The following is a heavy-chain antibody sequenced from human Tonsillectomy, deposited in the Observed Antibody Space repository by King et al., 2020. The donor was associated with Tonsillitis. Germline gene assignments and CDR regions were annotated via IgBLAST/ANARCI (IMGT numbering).Heavy chain of an antibody. CDR1: GFTFSRYW. V-gene: IGHV3-7*03. J-gene: IGHJ3*02. Sequence: QLVQSGGGLVQPGGSLRVSCAASGFTFSRYWMSWVRQSPGTGLEWVASIKQDGIEKYYVDSVKGRVTISGDNAKNSLHLQMNSLRAEDTALYYCARSYDYYDAFDIWGQGTMVTVSS. CDR3: ARSYDYYDAFDI. CDR2: IKQDGIEK. D-gene: IGHD3-22*01.